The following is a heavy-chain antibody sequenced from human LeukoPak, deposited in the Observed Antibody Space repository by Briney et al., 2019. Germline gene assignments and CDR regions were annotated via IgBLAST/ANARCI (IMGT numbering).Heavy chain of an antibody. CDR3: ARDYSSGWYGAFDM. V-gene: IGHV1-18*01. Sequence: GASVKVSCKASGYTFTTYGISWVRQAPGQGLEWMGWISAYNGSTHYAQKLQGRVSMITDTSSSTAYLEVRSLRSDDTAVYYCARDYSSGWYGAFDMWGQGTMVTVSS. D-gene: IGHD6-19*01. CDR1: GYTFTTYG. J-gene: IGHJ3*02. CDR2: ISAYNGST.